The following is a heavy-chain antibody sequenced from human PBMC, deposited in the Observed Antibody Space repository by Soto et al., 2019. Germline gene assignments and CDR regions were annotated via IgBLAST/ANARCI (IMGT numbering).Heavy chain of an antibody. Sequence: EVQLVESGGGLVQPGGSLRLSCAASGFTFSSYWMSWVRQAPGKGLEWVANIKQDGSEKYYVDSVKGRFTISRDNAKNTLYLQMNSLRAEDTAVFYCARASDYGDYVGVVAPRNWFDPWGQGTLVTVSS. D-gene: IGHD4-17*01. CDR3: ARASDYGDYVGVVAPRNWFDP. J-gene: IGHJ5*02. V-gene: IGHV3-7*01. CDR2: IKQDGSEK. CDR1: GFTFSSYW.